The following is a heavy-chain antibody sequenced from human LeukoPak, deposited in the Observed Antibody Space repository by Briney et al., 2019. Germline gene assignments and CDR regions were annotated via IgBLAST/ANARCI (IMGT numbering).Heavy chain of an antibody. CDR3: ARDPASGLDY. CDR2: IYTSGST. Sequence: PSETLSLTCTVSGGSISSYYWSWIRQPAGKGLEWIGRIYTSGSTNYNPSLKSRVTMSVDTSKKQFSLKLNSVTAADTAMYYCARDPASGLDYWGQGTLVTVSS. D-gene: IGHD3-10*01. CDR1: GGSISSYY. V-gene: IGHV4-4*07. J-gene: IGHJ4*02.